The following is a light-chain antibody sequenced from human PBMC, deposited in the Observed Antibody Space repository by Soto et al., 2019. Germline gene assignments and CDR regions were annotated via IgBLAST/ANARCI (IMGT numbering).Light chain of an antibody. Sequence: QSVLTQPASVSGSPGQSITISCTGTSSDVGGYNYVSWYQQHPGKAPKLMIYEVSDRPSGVSNRFSGSKSGNTASLTISGLQVEDEADYYCSSYTITSTYVFGTGTKVTVL. J-gene: IGLJ1*01. CDR3: SSYTITSTYV. V-gene: IGLV2-14*01. CDR1: SSDVGGYNY. CDR2: EVS.